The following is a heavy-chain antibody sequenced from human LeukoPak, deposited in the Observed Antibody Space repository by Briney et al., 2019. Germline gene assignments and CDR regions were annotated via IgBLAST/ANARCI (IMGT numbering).Heavy chain of an antibody. V-gene: IGHV3-48*02. CDR3: ARDHNYAFDY. Sequence: GGSLRLSCAASGFTFSTYSMSWVRHPPGKGLEWVSYITTSSSTISYADSVKGRFTISRDSAKKSLYLQMNSLRDEDTAVYYCARDHNYAFDYWGQGTLVTVSS. J-gene: IGHJ4*02. CDR2: ITTSSSTI. CDR1: GFTFSTYS. D-gene: IGHD5-24*01.